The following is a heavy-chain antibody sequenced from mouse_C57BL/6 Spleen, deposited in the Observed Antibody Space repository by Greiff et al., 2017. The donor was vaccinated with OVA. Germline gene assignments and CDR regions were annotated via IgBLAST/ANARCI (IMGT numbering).Heavy chain of an antibody. Sequence: QVHVKQPGAELVRPGSSVKLSCKASGYTFTSYWMDWVKQRPGQGLEWIGNIYPSDSETHYNQKFKDKATLTVDKSSSTAYMQLSSLTSEDSAVYYCSRGGSPFDYWGQGTTLTVSS. CDR1: GYTFTSYW. CDR2: IYPSDSET. D-gene: IGHD1-1*02. CDR3: SRGGSPFDY. V-gene: IGHV1-61*01. J-gene: IGHJ2*01.